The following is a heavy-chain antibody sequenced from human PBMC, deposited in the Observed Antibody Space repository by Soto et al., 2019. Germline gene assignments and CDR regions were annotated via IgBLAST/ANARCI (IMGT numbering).Heavy chain of an antibody. CDR2: ISYDGSNK. J-gene: IGHJ6*02. CDR1: GFTFSGYA. Sequence: PGGSLRLSCAASGFTFSGYAMHWVRQAPGKGLEWVAVISYDGSNKYYADSVKGRFTISRDNSKNTLYLQMNSLRAEDTAVYYCARDSAPDPRSQHYYCYGMDVWGQGTTVTASS. V-gene: IGHV3-30-3*01. CDR3: ARDSAPDPRSQHYYCYGMDV.